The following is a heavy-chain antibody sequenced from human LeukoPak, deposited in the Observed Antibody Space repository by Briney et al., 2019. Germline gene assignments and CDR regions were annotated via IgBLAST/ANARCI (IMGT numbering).Heavy chain of an antibody. CDR2: ISSSGAYT. CDR1: GFTFSSYA. Sequence: QPGWSLRLSCATSGFTFSSYAMSWVRQAPGKGLEWVSAISSSGAYTYYADSVKGRFTISRDNSKSTLYLQMNSLRAEDTAVYYCAKKPSGGGCEDYWGQGTLVTVSS. CDR3: AKKPSGGGCEDY. D-gene: IGHD3-10*01. V-gene: IGHV3-23*01. J-gene: IGHJ4*02.